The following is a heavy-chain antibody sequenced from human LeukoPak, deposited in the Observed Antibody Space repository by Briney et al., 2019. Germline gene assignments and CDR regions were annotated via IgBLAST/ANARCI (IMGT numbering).Heavy chain of an antibody. CDR2: ISRSGEST. CDR1: GFTFSGFA. V-gene: IGHV3-23*01. J-gene: IGHJ4*02. CDR3: ARDYAVGSIDY. Sequence: GGSLRLSCAASGFTFSGFAMSWIRQAPGKGLEWVSSISRSGESTFYADSVRGRFTISRDNSKNTVSLQMESLRAEDTALYYCARDYAVGSIDYWGQGTLVTVSS. D-gene: IGHD3-16*01.